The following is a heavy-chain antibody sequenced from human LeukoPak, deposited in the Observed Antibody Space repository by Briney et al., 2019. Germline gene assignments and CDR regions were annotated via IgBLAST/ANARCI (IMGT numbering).Heavy chain of an antibody. CDR1: GYTFTGYY. D-gene: IGHD3-10*01. CDR2: INPNSGGT. Sequence: ASVKVSCKASGYTFTGYYMHWVRQAPGQGLEWMGWINPNSGGTNYAQKFQGWVTVTRDTSISTAYMELSRLRSDDTAVYYCARDRITMVRGVRRNWFDPWGQGTLVTVSS. J-gene: IGHJ5*02. V-gene: IGHV1-2*04. CDR3: ARDRITMVRGVRRNWFDP.